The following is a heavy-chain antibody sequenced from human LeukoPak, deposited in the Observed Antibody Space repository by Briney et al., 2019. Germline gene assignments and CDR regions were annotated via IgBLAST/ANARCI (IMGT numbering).Heavy chain of an antibody. CDR2: TYYRSKLYN. V-gene: IGHV6-1*01. Sequence: SQTLSLTCALSGDSVSSNSAAWHWLRQSPSRGLEWLGRTYYRSKLYNDYAVSVKSQITINPDTSKNQFSLQLNSVTPEDTAVYYCARGQQLVGVFDYWGQGTLVTVSS. CDR3: ARGQQLVGVFDY. CDR1: GDSVSSNSAA. D-gene: IGHD6-13*01. J-gene: IGHJ4*02.